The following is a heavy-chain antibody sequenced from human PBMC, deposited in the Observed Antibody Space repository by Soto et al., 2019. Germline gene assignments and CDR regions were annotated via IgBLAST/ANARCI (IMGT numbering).Heavy chain of an antibody. V-gene: IGHV1-3*01. Sequence: QVQLVQSGAEVKKPGASVKVSCKASGYTFTSYAMHWVRQAPGQRLEWMGWINAGNGNTKYSQKFQGRVTITWDTSASTAYMELSCLRSEDTAVYYCAGVSRTRFYYYYGMDVWGQGTTVTVSS. CDR3: AGVSRTRFYYYYGMDV. CDR1: GYTFTSYA. CDR2: INAGNGNT. J-gene: IGHJ6*02. D-gene: IGHD2-8*01.